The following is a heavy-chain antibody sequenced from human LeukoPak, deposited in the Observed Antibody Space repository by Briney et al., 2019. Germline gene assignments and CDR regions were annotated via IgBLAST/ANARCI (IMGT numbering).Heavy chain of an antibody. D-gene: IGHD3-10*01. V-gene: IGHV3-21*01. CDR1: GITFSSYS. Sequence: GGSLRLSCAASGITFSSYSMNWVRQAPGKGLEWVSSITSSSSYIYYADSVKGRFTISRDNAKNSLYLQMSSLRAEDTAMYYCARSLWFGDSNLDYWGQGTLVTVSS. CDR3: ARSLWFGDSNLDY. J-gene: IGHJ4*02. CDR2: ITSSSSYI.